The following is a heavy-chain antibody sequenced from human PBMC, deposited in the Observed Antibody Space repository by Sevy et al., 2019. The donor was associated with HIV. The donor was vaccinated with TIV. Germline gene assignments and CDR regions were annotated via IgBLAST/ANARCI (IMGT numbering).Heavy chain of an antibody. V-gene: IGHV4-30-4*02. Sequence: SDTLSLTCTVSGGSISSGDYYWSWIRQPPGKGLEWIGYIYYSGSTYYNPSLKSRVTISVDTSKNQFSLKLSSVTAADTAVYYCASWADVYGDYFDYWGQGTLVTVSS. CDR2: IYYSGST. CDR3: ASWADVYGDYFDY. D-gene: IGHD4-17*01. J-gene: IGHJ4*02. CDR1: GGSISSGDYY.